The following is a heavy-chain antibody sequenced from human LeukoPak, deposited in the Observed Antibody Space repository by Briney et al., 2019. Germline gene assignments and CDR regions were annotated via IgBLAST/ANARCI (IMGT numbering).Heavy chain of an antibody. CDR3: ARSSIVVVSILDY. D-gene: IGHD2-2*01. CDR1: GFPFSSYA. CDR2: ISSNGSST. V-gene: IGHV3-64*01. Sequence: PGGSLRLSCAASGFPFSSYAMHWVRQAPGKGLEYVSAISSNGSSTSYANSVKGRFTISRDNSKNTLYPQMGSLRAEDMAVYYCARSSIVVVSILDYWGQGTLVTVSS. J-gene: IGHJ4*02.